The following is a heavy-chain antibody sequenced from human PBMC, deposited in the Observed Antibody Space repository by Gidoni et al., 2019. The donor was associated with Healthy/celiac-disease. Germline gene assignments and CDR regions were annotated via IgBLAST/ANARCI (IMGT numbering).Heavy chain of an antibody. CDR3: TTDGSGSYYNVYFDY. Sequence: EVQLVESGGGLVKHGGYRRLSCAASGFPFSTSWMSGVRQAPGKGLEWVGRIKSKTDGGKTDYAAPVKGRFTISRDDSKNTLYLQMNSLKTEDTAVYYCTTDGSGSYYNVYFDYWGQGTLVTVSS. J-gene: IGHJ4*02. V-gene: IGHV3-15*01. D-gene: IGHD3-10*01. CDR1: GFPFSTSW. CDR2: IKSKTDGGKT.